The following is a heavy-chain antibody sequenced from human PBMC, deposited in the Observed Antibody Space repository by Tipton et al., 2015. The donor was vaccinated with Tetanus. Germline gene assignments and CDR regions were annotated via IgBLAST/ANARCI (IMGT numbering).Heavy chain of an antibody. CDR2: ISSSSVNI. CDR1: GFTFSSYS. D-gene: IGHD3-22*01. Sequence: GSLRLSCAASGFTFSSYSMNWVRQAPGKGLEWVSSISSSSVNIHYADSVKGRFTISRDNSKNTLFLQMNSLRVEDTAVYYCLGHGGYSYLGQGTLVTVSS. J-gene: IGHJ4*02. CDR3: LGHGGYSY. V-gene: IGHV3-21*04.